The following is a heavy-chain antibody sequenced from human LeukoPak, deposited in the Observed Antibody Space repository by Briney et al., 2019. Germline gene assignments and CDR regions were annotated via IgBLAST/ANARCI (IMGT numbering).Heavy chain of an antibody. Sequence: EASVKVSCKASGGTFSSYAISWVRQAPGQGLEWMGRIIPIFGTANYAQKFQGRVTITTDESTSTAYMELSSLRSEDTAVYYCASSLHSGSSYFDYWGQGTLVTVSS. CDR1: GGTFSSYA. CDR2: IIPIFGTA. V-gene: IGHV1-69*05. D-gene: IGHD1-26*01. CDR3: ASSLHSGSSYFDY. J-gene: IGHJ4*02.